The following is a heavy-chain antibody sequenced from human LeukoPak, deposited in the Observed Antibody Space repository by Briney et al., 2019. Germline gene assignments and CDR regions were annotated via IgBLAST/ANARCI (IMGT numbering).Heavy chain of an antibody. J-gene: IGHJ5*02. D-gene: IGHD1-26*01. CDR3: ARWELLPAWFDP. CDR1: GGSISSYY. V-gene: IGHV4-59*01. CDR2: IYYSGST. Sequence: PSETLSLTCTVSGGSISSYYWSWIRQTPGKGLEWIGYIYYSGSTNYNPSLKSRVTISVDTSKNQFSLKLSSVTAADTAVYYCARWELLPAWFDPWGQGTLVTVSS.